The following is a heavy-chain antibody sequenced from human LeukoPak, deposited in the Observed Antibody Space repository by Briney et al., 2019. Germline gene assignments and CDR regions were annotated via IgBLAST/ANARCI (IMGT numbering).Heavy chain of an antibody. CDR3: ARDGIGYYYDSSGYYTGADI. V-gene: IGHV4-59*01. CDR1: GGSISSYY. CDR2: IYYGGST. Sequence: PSETPSLTCTVSGGSISSYYWSWIRQPPGKGLEWIGYIYYGGSTNYNPSLKSRVTISVDTSKNQFSLKLSSVTAADTAVYYCARDGIGYYYDSSGYYTGADIWGQGTMVTVSS. D-gene: IGHD3-22*01. J-gene: IGHJ3*02.